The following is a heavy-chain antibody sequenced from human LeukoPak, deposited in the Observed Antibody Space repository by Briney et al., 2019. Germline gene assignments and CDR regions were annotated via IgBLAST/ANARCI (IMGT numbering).Heavy chain of an antibody. Sequence: ASVKVSCKASGYTFTSYDINWVRQATGQGLEWMGWMNPNSGNTGYAQKFQGRVTMARNTSISTAYMELSSLRSEDTAVYYCARGVGSSSLLAFDIWGQGTMATVSS. CDR1: GYTFTSYD. V-gene: IGHV1-8*01. CDR2: MNPNSGNT. J-gene: IGHJ3*02. D-gene: IGHD6-6*01. CDR3: ARGVGSSSLLAFDI.